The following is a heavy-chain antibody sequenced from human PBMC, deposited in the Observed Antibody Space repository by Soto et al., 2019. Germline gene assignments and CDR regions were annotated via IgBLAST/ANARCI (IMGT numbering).Heavy chain of an antibody. CDR3: ARPPESPGIAVAAIRPEYFQH. CDR2: ISYDGSNK. Sequence: GESLKISCAASGFTFSSYAMHWVRQAPGKGLEWVAVISYDGSNKYYADSVKGRFTISRDNSKNTLYLQMNSLRAEDTAVYYCARPPESPGIAVAAIRPEYFQHWGQGTLVTVSS. D-gene: IGHD6-19*01. V-gene: IGHV3-30-3*01. CDR1: GFTFSSYA. J-gene: IGHJ1*01.